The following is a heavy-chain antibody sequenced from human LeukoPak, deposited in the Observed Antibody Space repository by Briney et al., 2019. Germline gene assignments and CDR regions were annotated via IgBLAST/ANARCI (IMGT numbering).Heavy chain of an antibody. D-gene: IGHD6-19*01. CDR3: AKDESPRIAVDNY. Sequence: GGSLRLSCAASGFTFSSYAMSWVRQAPGKGLEWVSAISGNGGRTYYADSVKGRFTISRDNSKNTLYLQMNSLRAEDTAVYYCAKDESPRIAVDNYWGQGTLVTVSS. CDR1: GFTFSSYA. V-gene: IGHV3-23*01. J-gene: IGHJ4*02. CDR2: ISGNGGRT.